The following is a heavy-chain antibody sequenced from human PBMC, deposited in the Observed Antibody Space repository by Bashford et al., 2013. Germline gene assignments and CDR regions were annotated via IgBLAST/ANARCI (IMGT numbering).Heavy chain of an antibody. CDR2: IYYSGST. CDR3: ARSGYSYGYWPYDY. V-gene: IGHV4-59*01. Sequence: SETLSLTCTVSGGSISSYYWSWIRQPPGKGLEWIGYIYYSGSTNYNPSLKSRVTISVDTSKNQFSLKLSSVTAADTAVYYCARSGYSYGYWPYDYWGQGTLVTVSS. CDR1: GGSISSYY. D-gene: IGHD5-18*01. J-gene: IGHJ4*02.